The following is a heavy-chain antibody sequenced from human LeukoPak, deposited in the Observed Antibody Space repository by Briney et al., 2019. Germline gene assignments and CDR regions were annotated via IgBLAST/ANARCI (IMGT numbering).Heavy chain of an antibody. D-gene: IGHD4-11*01. J-gene: IGHJ4*02. V-gene: IGHV3-30*18. CDR3: AKEIGNYNQGHFDY. CDR2: ISYDGSNK. CDR1: GFTFSNYG. Sequence: GGSLRLSCAVSGFTFSNYGMHWVRQAPGKGLEWVAVISYDGSNKYYADSVKGRFTISRDNSKSTLFLQMNSLRAEDTAVYYCAKEIGNYNQGHFDYWGQGTLDTVSS.